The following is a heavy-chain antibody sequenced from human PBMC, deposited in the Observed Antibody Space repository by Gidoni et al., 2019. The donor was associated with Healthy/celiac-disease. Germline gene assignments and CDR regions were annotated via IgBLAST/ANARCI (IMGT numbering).Heavy chain of an antibody. D-gene: IGHD3-3*01. V-gene: IGHV3-33*01. Sequence: QVQLVESGGGVVQPGRSLRLSCAASGFTFSSYGMHWVRQAPGKGLEWVAVIWYDGSNKYYADSVKGRFTISRDNSKNTLYLQMNSLRAEDTAVYYCARARREWLIKDGMDVWGQGTTVTVSS. CDR2: IWYDGSNK. CDR1: GFTFSSYG. J-gene: IGHJ6*02. CDR3: ARARREWLIKDGMDV.